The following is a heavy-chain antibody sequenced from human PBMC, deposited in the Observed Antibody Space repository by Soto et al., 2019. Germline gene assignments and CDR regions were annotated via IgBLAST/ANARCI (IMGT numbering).Heavy chain of an antibody. V-gene: IGHV4-59*01. CDR2: IYYSGTT. Sequence: ETLSLTCTVSGGSISNYYWTWIRQPPGKGLQWIGYIYYSGTTNYNPSLKSRVTISVDTSKNQFSLKLSSVTAADTAVYYCAKLPWAGYGGVFDPWGQGTLVTVSS. J-gene: IGHJ5*02. CDR3: AKLPWAGYGGVFDP. CDR1: GGSISNYY. D-gene: IGHD2-8*02.